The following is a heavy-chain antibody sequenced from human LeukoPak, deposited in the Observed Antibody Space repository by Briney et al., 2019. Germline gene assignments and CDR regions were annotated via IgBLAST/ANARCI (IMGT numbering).Heavy chain of an antibody. V-gene: IGHV4-38-2*02. CDR1: GYSISSGYY. CDR2: IYRSGST. J-gene: IGHJ5*02. Sequence: SETLSLTCTVSGYSISSGYYWGWIRQPPGKGLEWIGSIYRSGSTYYNPSLKSRVTISVDTSKNQFSLKLSSVTAADTAVYYCARDHYDSSGYWQFDPWGHGTLVTVSS. D-gene: IGHD3-22*01. CDR3: ARDHYDSSGYWQFDP.